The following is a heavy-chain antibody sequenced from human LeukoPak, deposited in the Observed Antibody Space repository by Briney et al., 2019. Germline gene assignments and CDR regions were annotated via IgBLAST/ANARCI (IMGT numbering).Heavy chain of an antibody. J-gene: IGHJ4*02. CDR2: ISGNSGSI. D-gene: IGHD3-22*01. Sequence: GGSLRLSCAASGFTFGDYAMHWVRQAPGKGLGWVSGISGNSGSIGYADSVKGRFTISRNHAKNSLYLQMNSLRAEDTALYYCAKESYYYDSSGYYYFDYWGQGTLVTVSS. CDR3: AKESYYYDSSGYYYFDY. V-gene: IGHV3-9*01. CDR1: GFTFGDYA.